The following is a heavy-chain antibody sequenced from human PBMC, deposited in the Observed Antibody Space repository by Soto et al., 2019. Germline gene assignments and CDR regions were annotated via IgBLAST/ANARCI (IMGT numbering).Heavy chain of an antibody. D-gene: IGHD4-17*01. J-gene: IGHJ6*02. CDR1: GGSFSGYC. CDR3: ARGGDYGDYGYYYYGMDV. CDR2: INHSGST. Sequence: SETLSLTCAVYGGSFSGYCWSWIRQPPGKGLEWIGEINHSGSTNYNPSLKSRVTISVDTSKNQFSLKLSSVTAADTAVYYCARGGDYGDYGYYYYGMDVWGQGTTVTVSS. V-gene: IGHV4-34*01.